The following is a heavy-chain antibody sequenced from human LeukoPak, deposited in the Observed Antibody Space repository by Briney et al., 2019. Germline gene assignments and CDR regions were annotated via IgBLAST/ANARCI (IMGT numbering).Heavy chain of an antibody. D-gene: IGHD6-19*01. CDR2: INPSGGST. CDR1: GYTFTSYY. J-gene: IGHJ4*02. V-gene: IGHV1-46*01. Sequence: ASVKVSCKASGYTFTSYYMHWVRQAPGQGLEWMGIINPSGGSTSYAQKFQGRVTMTRDTSTSTVYMELSSLRSEDTAVYYCAIIPGYSSGWFLSPHLYYFDYWGQGTLVTVSS. CDR3: AIIPGYSSGWFLSPHLYYFDY.